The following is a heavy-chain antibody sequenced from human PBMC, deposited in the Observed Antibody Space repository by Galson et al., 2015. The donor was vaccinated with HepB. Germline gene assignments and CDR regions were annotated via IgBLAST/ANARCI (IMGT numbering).Heavy chain of an antibody. CDR1: GGTFSSYA. CDR2: IIPIFGTA. V-gene: IGHV1-69*13. J-gene: IGHJ5*02. D-gene: IGHD3-22*01. Sequence: SVKVSCKASGGTFSSYAISWVRQAPGQGLEWMGGIIPIFGTANYAQKFQGRVTITADESTSTAYMELSSLRSEDTAVYYCARVLTMIVVDRPYRWFDPWGQGTLVTVSS. CDR3: ARVLTMIVVDRPYRWFDP.